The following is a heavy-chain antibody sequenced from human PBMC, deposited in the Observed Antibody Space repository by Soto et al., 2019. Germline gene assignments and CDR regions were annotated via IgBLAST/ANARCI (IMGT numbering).Heavy chain of an antibody. CDR2: IYYSGST. CDR3: ARYNDYYCRSGSPHTFDH. V-gene: IGHV4-61*03. J-gene: IGHJ4*01. CDR1: GGSVSSCSYY. Sequence: PSETLSLTCPVSGGSVSSCSYYWSSIRQPPGKGLEWIGYIYYSGSTNYNPSLKSRVTISVDTSKNHFSLKLSSVTAADTAVYYCARYNDYYCRSGSPHTFDHWGHGRLVTVAS. D-gene: IGHD3-22*01.